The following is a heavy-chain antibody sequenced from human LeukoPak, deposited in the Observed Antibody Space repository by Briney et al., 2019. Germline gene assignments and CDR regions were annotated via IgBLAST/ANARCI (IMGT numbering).Heavy chain of an antibody. Sequence: ASVKVSCKASGYTFTGYYMHWVRQASGQGLEWMGWINPNSGGTNYAQKFQGRVTMTRDTSISTAYMELSRLRSDDTAVYYCARDGSGSYYAFDIWGQGTMVTVSS. V-gene: IGHV1-2*02. CDR1: GYTFTGYY. D-gene: IGHD1-26*01. CDR2: INPNSGGT. J-gene: IGHJ3*02. CDR3: ARDGSGSYYAFDI.